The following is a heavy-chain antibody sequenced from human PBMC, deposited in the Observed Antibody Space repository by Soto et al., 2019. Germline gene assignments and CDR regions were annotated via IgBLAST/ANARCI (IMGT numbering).Heavy chain of an antibody. CDR1: GYTFTSYD. CDR2: MNPNSGNT. CDR3: ARGRIAAAGSWFDP. Sequence: ASVKVSCKASGYTFTSYDINWVRQATGQGLEWMGWMNPNSGNTGYAQKFQGRVTMTRNTSISTAYMELSSLRSEDTAAYYCARGRIAAAGSWFDPWGQGTLVTVSS. J-gene: IGHJ5*02. V-gene: IGHV1-8*01. D-gene: IGHD6-13*01.